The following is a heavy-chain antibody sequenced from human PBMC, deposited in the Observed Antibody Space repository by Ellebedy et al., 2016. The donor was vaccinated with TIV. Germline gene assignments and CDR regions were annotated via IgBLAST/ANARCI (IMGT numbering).Heavy chain of an antibody. V-gene: IGHV3-21*01. CDR2: ISSNLHSI. CDR1: GFNFSGCT. CDR3: ATDRGEGGLPSFFDS. J-gene: IGHJ4*02. Sequence: GESLKISCATSGFNFSGCTMNWVRQAPGKGLEWVSSISSNLHSIHYRDSVKGRFTISRDNAKNSLSLHMDSLRADDTAVYYCATDRGEGGLPSFFDSWGQGTQVTVST. D-gene: IGHD3-10*01.